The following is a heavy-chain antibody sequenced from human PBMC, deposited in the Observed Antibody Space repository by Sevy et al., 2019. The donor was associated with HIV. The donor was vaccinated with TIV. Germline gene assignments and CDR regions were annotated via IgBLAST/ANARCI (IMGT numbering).Heavy chain of an antibody. CDR1: GYTFTGYY. V-gene: IGHV1-2*02. Sequence: ASVKVSCKASGYTFTGYYMHWVRQAPGQGLEWMGWINPNSGGTNYAQKFQGRVTMTRDTSISTAYMGLGRLRSDDTAVYYCARWVTTVTTTGQGPPLYYYYGMDVWGQGTTVTVSS. CDR2: INPNSGGT. D-gene: IGHD4-17*01. J-gene: IGHJ6*02. CDR3: ARWVTTVTTTGQGPPLYYYYGMDV.